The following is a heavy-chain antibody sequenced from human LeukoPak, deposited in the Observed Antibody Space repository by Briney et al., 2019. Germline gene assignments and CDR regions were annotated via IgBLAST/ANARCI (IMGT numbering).Heavy chain of an antibody. CDR1: GGSISSSSYY. V-gene: IGHV4-39*07. CDR2: IYYSGST. D-gene: IGHD1-26*01. Sequence: SETLSLTCTVSGGSISSSSYYWGWIRQPPGKGLEWIGSIYYSGSTYYNPSLKSRVTISVDTSKNQFSLKLSSVTAADTAVYYCARARGSVPPTDWGQGTLVTVSS. CDR3: ARARGSVPPTD. J-gene: IGHJ4*02.